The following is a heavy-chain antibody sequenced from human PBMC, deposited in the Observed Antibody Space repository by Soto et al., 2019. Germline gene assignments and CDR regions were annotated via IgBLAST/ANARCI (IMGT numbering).Heavy chain of an antibody. Sequence: ASVKVSCKASGGTFSSYAISWVRQAPGQGLEWKGGIIPIFGTANYAQKFQGRVTITADESTSTAYMELSSLRSEDTAVYYCARGDIVVVPAAPRGYYYYGMDVWGQGTTVTVSS. CDR3: ARGDIVVVPAAPRGYYYYGMDV. CDR1: GGTFSSYA. V-gene: IGHV1-69*13. D-gene: IGHD2-2*01. J-gene: IGHJ6*02. CDR2: IIPIFGTA.